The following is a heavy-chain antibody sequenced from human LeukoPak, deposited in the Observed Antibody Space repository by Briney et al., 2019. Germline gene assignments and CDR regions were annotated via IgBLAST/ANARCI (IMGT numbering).Heavy chain of an antibody. CDR3: ARVSNDYGGIDY. CDR2: INPNSGGT. CDR1: GYTFTGYY. V-gene: IGHV1-2*06. J-gene: IGHJ4*02. Sequence: ASVKVSCKASGYTFTGYYMHWVRQAPGQGLEWMGRINPNSGGTNYAQKFQGRVTMTRDTSISTAYMELSRLRSDDTAVYYCARVSNDYGGIDYWGQGTLITASS. D-gene: IGHD4-23*01.